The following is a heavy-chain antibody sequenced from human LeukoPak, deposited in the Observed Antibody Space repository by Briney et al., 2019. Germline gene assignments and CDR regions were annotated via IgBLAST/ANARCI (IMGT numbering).Heavy chain of an antibody. CDR3: ARSARSEAADY. Sequence: ASVKVSCKASGYTFTSYAMHWVRQAPGQRLEWMGWINAGNGNTKYSQKFQGRVTITRDTSATIASMELSSLRSEDTAVYYCARSARSEAADYWGQGTLVTVSS. CDR2: INAGNGNT. CDR1: GYTFTSYA. J-gene: IGHJ4*02. V-gene: IGHV1-3*01.